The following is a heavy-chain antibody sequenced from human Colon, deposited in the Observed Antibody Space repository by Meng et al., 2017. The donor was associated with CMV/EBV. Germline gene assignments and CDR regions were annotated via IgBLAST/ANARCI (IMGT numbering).Heavy chain of an antibody. CDR1: GFDFRSYD. CDR3: TRGRLHGFAA. CDR2: IGNGGDTIGNGGDT. J-gene: IGHJ5*02. D-gene: IGHD3-10*01. Sequence: GGSLRLSCAASGFDFRSYDMHWVRHVKGKGLEWVSAIGNGGDTIGNGGDTYYAGSVKGRFTISRENEKNTLYLQMNSLRVGDTAVYYCTRGRLHGFAAWGQGTLVTVSS. V-gene: IGHV3-13*01.